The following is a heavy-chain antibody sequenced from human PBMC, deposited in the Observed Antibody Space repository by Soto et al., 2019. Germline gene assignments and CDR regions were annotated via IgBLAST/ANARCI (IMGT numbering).Heavy chain of an antibody. CDR3: ATDSSGGDAFDI. J-gene: IGHJ3*02. CDR2: IIPILGIA. V-gene: IGHV1-69*02. D-gene: IGHD6-19*01. Sequence: GASVKVSCKASGGTFSSYTISWVRQAPGQGLEWMGRIIPILGIANYAQKFQGRVTITADKSTSTAYMELSSLRSEDTAVYYCATDSSGGDAFDIWGQGTMVTVSS. CDR1: GGTFSSYT.